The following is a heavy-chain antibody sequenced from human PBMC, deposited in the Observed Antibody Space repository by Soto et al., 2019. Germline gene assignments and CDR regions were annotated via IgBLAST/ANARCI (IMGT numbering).Heavy chain of an antibody. CDR2: IWNDGSNK. V-gene: IGHV3-33*01. Sequence: QVQLVESGGGVVQPGRSLRLSCEASRFTFSSLAMHWVRQAPGKGLEWVAVIWNDGSNKYYADSVKGRFTISRDNSKNTLYLQMNSLRAEDTAFYYCARGGGNYYYAMDVWGQGTTVTVSS. CDR3: ARGGGNYYYAMDV. J-gene: IGHJ6*02. D-gene: IGHD3-10*01. CDR1: RFTFSSLA.